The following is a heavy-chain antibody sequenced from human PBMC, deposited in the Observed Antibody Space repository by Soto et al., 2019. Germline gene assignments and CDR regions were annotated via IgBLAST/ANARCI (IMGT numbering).Heavy chain of an antibody. Sequence: GASVKVSCKASGGTFRRYAISWVQQAAAQGLEWMGGISPIFGTANYAQKFQGRVTISADESTSTAYMELSSLRSEDTAVYYCARAQYSGSDPAHLLGGPRYFDYWGQGTLVTVSS. J-gene: IGHJ4*02. CDR3: ARAQYSGSDPAHLLGGPRYFDY. D-gene: IGHD1-26*01. V-gene: IGHV1-69*13. CDR2: ISPIFGTA. CDR1: GGTFRRYA.